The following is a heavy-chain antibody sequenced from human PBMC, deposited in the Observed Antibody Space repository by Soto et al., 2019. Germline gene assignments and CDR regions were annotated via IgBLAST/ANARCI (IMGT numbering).Heavy chain of an antibody. CDR2: INPKSGGT. Sequence: VKVSCKASGYTFSGYYMHWVRQAPGQGLEWMGWINPKSGGTKYVQKFQGRVTMTRDTSSNTVYMDLSRLTSDDTAVYYCAREGTGYSAFDIWGQGTMVTVSS. J-gene: IGHJ3*02. CDR3: AREGTGYSAFDI. CDR1: GYTFSGYY. D-gene: IGHD3-9*01. V-gene: IGHV1-2*02.